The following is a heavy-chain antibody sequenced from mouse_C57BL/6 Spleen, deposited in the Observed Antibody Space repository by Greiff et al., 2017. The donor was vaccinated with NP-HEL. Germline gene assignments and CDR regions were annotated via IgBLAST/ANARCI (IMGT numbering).Heavy chain of an antibody. Sequence: QVQLQQSGPELVKPGASVKISCKASGYSFTSYYIHWVKQRPGQGLEWIGWIYPGSGNTKYNEKFKGKATLTADTSSSTAYMQLSSLTSEDSAVYYCARDDRYWYFDVWGTGTTVTVSS. CDR3: ARDDRYWYFDV. CDR1: GYSFTSYY. V-gene: IGHV1-66*01. J-gene: IGHJ1*03. CDR2: IYPGSGNT.